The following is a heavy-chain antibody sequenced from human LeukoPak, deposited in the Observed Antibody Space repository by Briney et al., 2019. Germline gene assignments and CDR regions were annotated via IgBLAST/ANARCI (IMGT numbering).Heavy chain of an antibody. D-gene: IGHD6-13*01. CDR3: AREGGSWYGGDFGY. V-gene: IGHV3-7*01. Sequence: GGSLRLSCAASGFTFSSYWMSWVRQAPGKGLEWVANIKQDGSEKYYVDSVKGRFTISRDNAKNSLYLQMNSLRAEDTAVYSCAREGGSWYGGDFGYWGQGTLVTVSS. CDR2: IKQDGSEK. J-gene: IGHJ4*02. CDR1: GFTFSSYW.